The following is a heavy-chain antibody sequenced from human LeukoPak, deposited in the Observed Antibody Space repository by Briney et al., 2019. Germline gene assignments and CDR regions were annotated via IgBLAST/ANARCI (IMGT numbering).Heavy chain of an antibody. CDR2: ISGSGGRP. CDR1: GFTFSDYW. Sequence: GGSLRLSCAASGFTFSDYWMQWVRRAPGKGLEWVSAISGSGGRPYYADSVKGRFTISRDNSKNTLYLQMNSLRAEDTAVYYCARHPEPGYCSSTSCHESYFDYWGQGTLVTVSS. CDR3: ARHPEPGYCSSTSCHESYFDY. V-gene: IGHV3-23*01. D-gene: IGHD2-2*01. J-gene: IGHJ4*02.